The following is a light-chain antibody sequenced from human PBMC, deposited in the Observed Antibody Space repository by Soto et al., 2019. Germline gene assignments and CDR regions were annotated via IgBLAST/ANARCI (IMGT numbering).Light chain of an antibody. V-gene: IGKV1-39*01. J-gene: IGKJ4*01. Sequence: DIQMTQSPSSLSASVGDTVTITCEASQDINKFLNWYQQKPGKAPKLLIYAASSLHSGVPSRFSGSGSGTDFNLTISSLQTEDFATYSCQQTYRTTLTFGGGTKVDI. CDR3: QQTYRTTLT. CDR2: AAS. CDR1: QDINKF.